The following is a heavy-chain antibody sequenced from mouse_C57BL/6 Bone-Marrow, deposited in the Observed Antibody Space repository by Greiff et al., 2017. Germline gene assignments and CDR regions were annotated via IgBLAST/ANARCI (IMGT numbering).Heavy chain of an antibody. CDR3: AISCIYDGYYEGYFDV. D-gene: IGHD2-3*01. CDR1: GYTFTSYW. V-gene: IGHV1-72*01. Sequence: QVQLQQPGAELAKPGASVKLSCKASGYTFTSYWMHWVKQRPGRGLEWIGRIDPSSGGTKYNEKFKSKATLTVDKPSSAAEMQLSSLTSEDSAYYYFAISCIYDGYYEGYFDVWGTGTTVTVSS. CDR2: IDPSSGGT. J-gene: IGHJ1*03.